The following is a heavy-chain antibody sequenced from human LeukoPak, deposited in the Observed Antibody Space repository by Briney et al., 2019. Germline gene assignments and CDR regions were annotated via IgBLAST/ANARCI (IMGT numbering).Heavy chain of an antibody. J-gene: IGHJ4*02. CDR1: GGSVSSGSYY. CDR3: ARYSDILTGSDY. D-gene: IGHD3-9*01. Sequence: SETLSLTCTVSGGSVSSGSYYWSWIRQPPGKGLEWIGYIYYSGSTNYNPSLKSRVTISVDTSKNQFSLKLSSVTAADTAVYYYARYSDILTGSDYWGQGTLVTVSS. CDR2: IYYSGST. V-gene: IGHV4-61*01.